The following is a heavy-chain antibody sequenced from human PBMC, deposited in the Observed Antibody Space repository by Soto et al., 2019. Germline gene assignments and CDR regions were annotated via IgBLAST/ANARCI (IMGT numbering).Heavy chain of an antibody. Sequence: QVQLVQSGDEVKKPGASVKVSCKASGYIFVNYGIAWVRQAPRQGLEWMGWISPYTGNTHSASKVQGRLTMTTDTSTSKDYMDLGSLTSDDTAVYYCVMVDNYVTPTPQDVWGQGSTVTGSS. J-gene: IGHJ6*02. D-gene: IGHD3-16*01. CDR2: ISPYTGNT. V-gene: IGHV1-18*01. CDR3: VMVDNYVTPTPQDV. CDR1: GYIFVNYG.